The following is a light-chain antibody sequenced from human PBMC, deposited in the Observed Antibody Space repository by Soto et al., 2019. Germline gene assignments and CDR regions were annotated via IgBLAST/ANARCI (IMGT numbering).Light chain of an antibody. J-gene: IGKJ3*01. CDR2: DAS. CDR3: QQRAKWPPA. Sequence: EIVLTHSPATLSLSPGERATLSCRASQSVSTYLAWYQQKPGQAPRLLIYDASTRATGIPARFSGSGSGTDFTLTISSLEPEDFALYYCQQRAKWPPAFGPGTKVDIK. V-gene: IGKV3-11*01. CDR1: QSVSTY.